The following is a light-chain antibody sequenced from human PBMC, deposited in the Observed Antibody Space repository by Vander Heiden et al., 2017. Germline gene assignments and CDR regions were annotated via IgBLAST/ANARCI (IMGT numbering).Light chain of an antibody. CDR1: RLGSDF. Sequence: SSDVTQAPSLSVSPGETAKIACSGNRLGSDFVSWYQQKAGQAPILVIYDDDKRPSGIPDRFSGSTSGNTATLTIPGTQAIDEADYYCQAWDSNRLLFGGGTKLTVL. V-gene: IGLV3-1*01. CDR2: DDD. CDR3: QAWDSNRLL. J-gene: IGLJ2*01.